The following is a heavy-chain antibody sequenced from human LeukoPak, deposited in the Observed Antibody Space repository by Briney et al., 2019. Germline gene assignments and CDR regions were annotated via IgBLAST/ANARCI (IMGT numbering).Heavy chain of an antibody. D-gene: IGHD3-3*01. J-gene: IGHJ4*02. Sequence: PGGSLRLSCAASGFTFSSYWMSWIRQPPGKGLEWIGYIYYSGSTNYNPSLKSQVTISVDTSKNQFSLKLSSVTAADTAVYYCARAPSNDDFWSGYYPLDYWGQGTLVTVSS. CDR3: ARAPSNDDFWSGYYPLDY. CDR1: GFTFSSYW. V-gene: IGHV4-59*01. CDR2: IYYSGST.